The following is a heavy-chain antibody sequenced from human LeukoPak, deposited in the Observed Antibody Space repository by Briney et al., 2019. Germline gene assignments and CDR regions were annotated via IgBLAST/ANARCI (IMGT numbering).Heavy chain of an antibody. D-gene: IGHD3-10*01. CDR1: GFTVSSNY. CDR2: IYSGGST. J-gene: IGHJ4*02. V-gene: IGHV3-66*01. Sequence: PGGSLRPSCAASGFTVSSNYMSWVRQAPGKGLEWVSVIYSGGSTYYADSVKGRFTISRDNSKNTLYLQMNSLRAEDTAVYYCARDGILWFGEFDWGQGTLVTVSS. CDR3: ARDGILWFGEFD.